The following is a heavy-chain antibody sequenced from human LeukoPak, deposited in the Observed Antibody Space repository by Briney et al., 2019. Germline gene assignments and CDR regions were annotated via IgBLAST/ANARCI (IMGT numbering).Heavy chain of an antibody. J-gene: IGHJ4*02. V-gene: IGHV4-39*07. CDR1: GGSISSSSYY. CDR2: IYYSGST. CDR3: ARGGAGKRGYSYGFFDY. Sequence: SETLSLTCTVSGGSISSSSYYWGWIRQPPGKGLEWIGSIYYSGSTYYNPSLKSRVTISVDTSKNQFSLKLSSVTAADTAVYYCARGGAGKRGYSYGFFDYWGQGTLVTVSS. D-gene: IGHD5-18*01.